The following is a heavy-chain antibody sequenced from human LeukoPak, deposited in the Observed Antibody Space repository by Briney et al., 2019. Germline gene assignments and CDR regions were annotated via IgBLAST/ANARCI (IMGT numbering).Heavy chain of an antibody. CDR2: INHSGST. CDR3: ARDPLFGGYPTGVPWFDP. J-gene: IGHJ5*02. V-gene: IGHV4-34*01. D-gene: IGHD3-16*01. CDR1: GGSFSGYY. Sequence: PSETLSLTCAVYGGSFSGYYWSWIRQPPGKGLEWIGEINHSGSTNYNPSLRSRVTISVDTSKNQFSLKLSSVTAADTAVYYCARDPLFGGYPTGVPWFDPWGQGTLVTVSS.